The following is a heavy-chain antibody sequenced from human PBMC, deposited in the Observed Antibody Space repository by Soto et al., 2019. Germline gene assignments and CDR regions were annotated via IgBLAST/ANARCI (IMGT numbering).Heavy chain of an antibody. V-gene: IGHV4-30-2*01. CDR1: GGSISSGGYS. Sequence: PSETLSLTCAVSGGSISSGGYSWSWIRQPPGKGLEWFGYIYHSGSTYYNPSLKSRVTISVDRSKNQFSLKLSSVTAADTAVYYCARGQSGYYDFWSGYYRYYFDYWGQGTLVTVSS. D-gene: IGHD3-3*01. CDR3: ARGQSGYYDFWSGYYRYYFDY. CDR2: IYHSGST. J-gene: IGHJ4*02.